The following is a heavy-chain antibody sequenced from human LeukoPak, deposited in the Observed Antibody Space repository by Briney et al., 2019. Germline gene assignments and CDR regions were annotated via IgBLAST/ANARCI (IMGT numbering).Heavy chain of an antibody. D-gene: IGHD5-12*01. CDR3: ARGYVAGDY. CDR1: GGSISSGGYS. Sequence: SSETLSLTCAVSGGSISSGGYSWSWIRQPPGKGLEWIGYIYHSGSTYYNPSLKSRVTISVDRSKNQFSLKLSSVTAADTAVYYCARGYVAGDYWGQGTLVTVSS. V-gene: IGHV4-30-2*01. CDR2: IYHSGST. J-gene: IGHJ4*02.